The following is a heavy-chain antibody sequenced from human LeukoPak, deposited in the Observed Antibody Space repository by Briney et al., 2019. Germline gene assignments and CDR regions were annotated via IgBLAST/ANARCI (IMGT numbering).Heavy chain of an antibody. Sequence: ASVKVSCKASGYTFTSYAMHWVRQATGQGLEWMGWMNPNSGNTGYAQKFQGRVTMTRNTSISTAYMELSSLRSEDTAVYYCARWFYYGSGEDYGMDVWGQGTTVTVSS. CDR2: MNPNSGNT. V-gene: IGHV1-8*02. D-gene: IGHD3-10*01. CDR1: GYTFTSYA. J-gene: IGHJ6*02. CDR3: ARWFYYGSGEDYGMDV.